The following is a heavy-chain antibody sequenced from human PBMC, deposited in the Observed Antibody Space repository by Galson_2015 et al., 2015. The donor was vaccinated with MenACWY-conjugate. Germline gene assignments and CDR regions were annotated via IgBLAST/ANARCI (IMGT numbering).Heavy chain of an antibody. Sequence: SLRLSCAASGFTFSSYALSWVRQAPGKGLEWVSAISGSGGSTNYADSVKGRFTISRDDSKNTLYLQMNSLRADDTAVYYCAKREYSSGSYGMDVWGQGTTVTVSS. D-gene: IGHD6-25*01. J-gene: IGHJ6*02. CDR1: GFTFSSYA. V-gene: IGHV3-23*01. CDR2: ISGSGGST. CDR3: AKREYSSGSYGMDV.